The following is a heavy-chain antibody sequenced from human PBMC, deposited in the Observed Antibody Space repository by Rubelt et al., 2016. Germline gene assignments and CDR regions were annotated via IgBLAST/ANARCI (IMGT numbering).Heavy chain of an antibody. Sequence: GGGLVKPGGSLRLSCAASGFTFSDYYMSWIRQAPGMGLEWVAYISDSGTYTKYADSVKGRFTISRDNAKNSLYLQMNSLRAEDTAVYYCARESYSSSSFYYFDYWGQGTLVTVSS. V-gene: IGHV3-11*06. CDR2: ISDSGTYT. D-gene: IGHD6-6*01. CDR1: GFTFSDYY. J-gene: IGHJ4*02. CDR3: ARESYSSSSFYYFDY.